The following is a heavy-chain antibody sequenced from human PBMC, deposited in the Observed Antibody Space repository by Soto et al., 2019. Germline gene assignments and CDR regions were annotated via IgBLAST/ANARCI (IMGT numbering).Heavy chain of an antibody. CDR3: AKGSSGWYERFDY. D-gene: IGHD6-19*01. Sequence: GGSLRLSCAASGFTFRSYWMCWVRQAPGKGLEWVAVISYDGSNKYYADSVKGRFTISRDNSKNTLYLQMNSLRAEDTAVYYCAKGSSGWYERFDYWGQGTLVTVSS. J-gene: IGHJ4*02. V-gene: IGHV3-30*18. CDR2: ISYDGSNK. CDR1: GFTFRSYW.